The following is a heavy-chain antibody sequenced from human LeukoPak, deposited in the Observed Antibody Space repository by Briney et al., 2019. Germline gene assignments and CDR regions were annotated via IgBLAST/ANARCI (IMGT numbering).Heavy chain of an antibody. CDR3: AREGTRPALDY. Sequence: PGGSLRLSCAASGFTFSSYGMHWVRQAPGKGLEWVAVISYDGSNKYYADSVKGRFTISRDNSKNTLYLQMNSLRAEDTAVYYCAREGTRPALDYWGQGTLVTVSS. CDR1: GFTFSSYG. J-gene: IGHJ4*02. V-gene: IGHV3-30*03. CDR2: ISYDGSNK. D-gene: IGHD2-15*01.